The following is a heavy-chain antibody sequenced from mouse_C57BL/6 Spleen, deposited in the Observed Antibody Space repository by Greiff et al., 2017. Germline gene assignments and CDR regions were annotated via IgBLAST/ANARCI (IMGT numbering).Heavy chain of an antibody. V-gene: IGHV1-59*01. Sequence: QVQLQQPGAELVRPGTSVKLSCKASGYTFTSYWMHWVKQRPGQGLEWIGVIDPSDSYTNYNQKFKGKATLTVDTSSSTAYMQLSSLTSEDSAVYYCARPYSKEYFDVWGTGTTVTVSS. CDR2: IDPSDSYT. CDR3: ARPYSKEYFDV. J-gene: IGHJ1*03. CDR1: GYTFTSYW. D-gene: IGHD2-5*01.